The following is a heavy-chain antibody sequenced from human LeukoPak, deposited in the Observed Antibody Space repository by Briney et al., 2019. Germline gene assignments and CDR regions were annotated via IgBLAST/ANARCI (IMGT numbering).Heavy chain of an antibody. J-gene: IGHJ3*02. CDR2: ISSNGGST. D-gene: IGHD1-26*01. CDR3: ARDRANRDQSRYSGSYLRHDAFDI. Sequence: GGSLRLSCAASGFTFSSYAMHWVRQAPGKGLEYVSAISSNGGSTYYANSVKGRFTISRDNCKNTLYLQMGSLRAEDMAVYYCARDRANRDQSRYSGSYLRHDAFDIWGQGTMVTVSS. CDR1: GFTFSSYA. V-gene: IGHV3-64*01.